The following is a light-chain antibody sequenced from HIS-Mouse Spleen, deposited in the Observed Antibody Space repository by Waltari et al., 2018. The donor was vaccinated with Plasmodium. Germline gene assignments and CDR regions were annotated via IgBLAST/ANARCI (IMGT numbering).Light chain of an antibody. CDR3: QVWDSSSDHPV. V-gene: IGLV3-21*02. CDR1: NIGSKS. Sequence: SYVLTQPPSVSVAPGQTARITCGGNNIGSKSVHWYQQKPGQAPVLVVYEDSGRPSGIPVRFSGSKPGNTATRTIGRVEAGDEADYYCQVWDSSSDHPVFGGGTKLTVL. J-gene: IGLJ2*01. CDR2: EDS.